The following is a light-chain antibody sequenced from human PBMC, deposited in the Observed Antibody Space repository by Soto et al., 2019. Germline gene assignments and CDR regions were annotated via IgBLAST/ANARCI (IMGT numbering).Light chain of an antibody. CDR2: EVS. Sequence: QSALTQPASVSESPGQSITISCTGSSSDVGGYNYVSWYQHHPGKVPKLMIYEVSNRPSGVSNRFSGSKYGNTASLSISGVQDEDAADYYCSSYKTSYTQVFGGGTKLTVL. CDR1: SSDVGGYNY. J-gene: IGLJ3*02. CDR3: SSYKTSYTQV. V-gene: IGLV2-14*01.